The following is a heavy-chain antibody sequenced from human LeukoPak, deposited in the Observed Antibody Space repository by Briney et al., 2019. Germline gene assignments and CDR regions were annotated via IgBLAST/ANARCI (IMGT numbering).Heavy chain of an antibody. CDR2: ISSSSSYI. D-gene: IGHD5-18*01. V-gene: IGHV3-21*01. CDR3: ARAYSLEDWFDP. CDR1: GFTFSSYS. Sequence: NTGGSLRLSCAASGFTFSSYSMNWVRQAPGKGLEWVSSISSSSSYIYYADSVKGRFTISRGNAKNSLYLQMNSLRAEDTAVYYCARAYSLEDWFDPWGQGTLVTVSS. J-gene: IGHJ5*02.